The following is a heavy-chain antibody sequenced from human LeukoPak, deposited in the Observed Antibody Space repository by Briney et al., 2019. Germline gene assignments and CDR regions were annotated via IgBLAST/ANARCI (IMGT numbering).Heavy chain of an antibody. CDR2: IYSGGST. CDR3: ARYTGYY. V-gene: IGHV3-66*01. D-gene: IGHD2-8*02. CDR1: GFTVSTNY. Sequence: GGSLRLSCAASGFTVSTNYMIWVRQAPGKGLEWVSVIYSGGSTYYADSVKGRFTISRDNSKNTLYLQMNSLRVVGTAVYYCARYTGYYWGQGTLVTVSS. J-gene: IGHJ4*02.